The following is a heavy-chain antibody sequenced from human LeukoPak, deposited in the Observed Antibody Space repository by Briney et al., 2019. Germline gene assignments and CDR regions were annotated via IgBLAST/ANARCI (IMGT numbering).Heavy chain of an antibody. CDR2: ISGSGDST. J-gene: IGHJ4*02. CDR3: AKGRGSIAARSIDY. D-gene: IGHD6-6*01. CDR1: GFTFSSYA. V-gene: IGHV3-23*01. Sequence: GGSLRLSCAAAGFTFSSYATSWVRQAPGKGLEWVSAISGSGDSTYYADSVKGRFTISRDNSKTTLYLQMNSLRAEDTAVYYCAKGRGSIAARSIDYWGQGTLVAVSS.